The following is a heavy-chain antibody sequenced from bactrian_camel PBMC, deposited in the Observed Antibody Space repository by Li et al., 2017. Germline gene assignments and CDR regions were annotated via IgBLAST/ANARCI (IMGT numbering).Heavy chain of an antibody. J-gene: IGHJ4*01. V-gene: IGHV3S45*01. CDR2: IRRDGGET. Sequence: HVQLVESGGGLVQAGGSLRLSCKVSGHSRGSNCVGWYRLPPGRAPAEREGIAAIRRDGGETWYAASVKGRFTISRDSAKNTVYLQMNNLQTDDTAVYYCSITSWNWGQGTQVTVS. D-gene: IGHD7*01. CDR3: SITSWN. CDR1: GHSRGSNC.